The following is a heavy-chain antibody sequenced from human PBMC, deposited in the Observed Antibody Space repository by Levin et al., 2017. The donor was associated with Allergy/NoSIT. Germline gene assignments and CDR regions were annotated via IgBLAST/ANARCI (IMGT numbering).Heavy chain of an antibody. Sequence: PGGSLRLSCAASGFTVSSNYMSWVRQAPGKGLEWVSVIYSGGSTYYADSVKGRFTISRDNSKNTLYLQMNSLRAEDTAVYYCARGGPGPAAGNYFDYWGQGTLVTVSS. D-gene: IGHD6-13*01. CDR2: IYSGGST. J-gene: IGHJ4*02. CDR3: ARGGPGPAAGNYFDY. CDR1: GFTVSSNY. V-gene: IGHV3-53*01.